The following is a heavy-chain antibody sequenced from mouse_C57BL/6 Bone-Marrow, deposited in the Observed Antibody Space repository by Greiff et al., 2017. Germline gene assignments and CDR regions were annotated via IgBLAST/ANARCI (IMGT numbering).Heavy chain of an antibody. CDR2: FYPGSGRI. Sequence: QVQLQQSGAELVKPGASVKLSCKASGYTFTEYTIHWVKHRSGQGLEWIGWFYPGSGRIKYNEKFKDKATVTADKSSSTVYMELSRLTSEDSAVYFCARHEEGNYGSRWFDYWGQGTTLTVSS. CDR3: ARHEEGNYGSRWFDY. V-gene: IGHV1-62-2*01. D-gene: IGHD1-1*01. CDR1: GYTFTEYT. J-gene: IGHJ2*01.